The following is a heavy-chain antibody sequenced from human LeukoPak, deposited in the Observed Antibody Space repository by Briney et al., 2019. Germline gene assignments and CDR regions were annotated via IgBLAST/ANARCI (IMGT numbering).Heavy chain of an antibody. J-gene: IGHJ4*02. D-gene: IGHD6-13*01. CDR2: IWYDGSNK. Sequence: GRSLRLSCAASGSTFSSYGMHWVRQAPGKGLEWVAVIWYDGSNKYYADSVKGRFTISRDNSKNTLYLQMNSLRAEDTAVYYCAKAGDYSSSWSRWYFDYWGQGTLVTVSS. CDR1: GSTFSSYG. V-gene: IGHV3-33*06. CDR3: AKAGDYSSSWSRWYFDY.